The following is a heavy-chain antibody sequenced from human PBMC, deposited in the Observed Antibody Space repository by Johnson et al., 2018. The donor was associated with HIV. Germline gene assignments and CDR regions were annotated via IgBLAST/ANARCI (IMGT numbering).Heavy chain of an antibody. CDR2: IKQDGSEK. CDR3: ASEAGPDIVGAADDAFDI. V-gene: IGHV3-7*01. J-gene: IGHJ3*02. Sequence: MLLVESGGGVVRPGGSLRLSCAVSGFTFRSYWMTWVRQAPGKGLEWVTNIKQDGSEKYYVDSVKGRFTISRDNAKNSLYLQMNSLRAEDTAVYYCASEAGPDIVGAADDAFDIWGQGTMVTVSS. CDR1: GFTFRSYW. D-gene: IGHD1-26*01.